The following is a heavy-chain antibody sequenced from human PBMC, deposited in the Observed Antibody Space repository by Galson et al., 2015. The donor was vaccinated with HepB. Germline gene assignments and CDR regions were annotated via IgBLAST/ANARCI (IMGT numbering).Heavy chain of an antibody. CDR1: GGTFSYA. V-gene: IGHV1-69*04. D-gene: IGHD1-14*01. Sequence: SVKVSCKASGGTFSYAFTWVRQAPGQRLEWMGRIVGMLGITDYAQKFQGRVTITADKFTNTAYMEVSSLSSEDTALYYCARSGLNGFPDAFDMWGQGTMVIVSS. J-gene: IGHJ3*02. CDR3: ARSGLNGFPDAFDM. CDR2: IVGMLGIT.